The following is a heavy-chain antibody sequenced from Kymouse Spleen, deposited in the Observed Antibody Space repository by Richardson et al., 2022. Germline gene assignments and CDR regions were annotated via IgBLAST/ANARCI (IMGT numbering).Heavy chain of an antibody. CDR1: GFTFDDYA. D-gene: IGHD7-27*02. J-gene: IGHJ2*01. Sequence: EVQLVESGGGLVQPGRSLRLSCAASGFTFDDYAMHWVRQAPGKGLEWVSGISWNSGSIGYADSVKGRFTISRDNAKNSLYLQMNSLRAEDTALYYCAKDIGTGDLLLFDLWGRGTLVTVSS. CDR2: ISWNSGSI. V-gene: IGHV3-9*01. CDR3: AKDIGTGDLLLFDL.